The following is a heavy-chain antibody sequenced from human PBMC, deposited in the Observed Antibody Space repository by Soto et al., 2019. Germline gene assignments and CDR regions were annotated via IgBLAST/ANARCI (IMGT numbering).Heavy chain of an antibody. Sequence: LRLSCAASGFTFSSYAMSWVRQAPGKGLEWVSAISTAVGATYYADSVKGRFTISRDDSNNPLYLQMNSLRAEDTAVYYCAKDRTAAARNFDYWGQGTPVTVSS. CDR1: GFTFSSYA. J-gene: IGHJ4*02. V-gene: IGHV3-23*01. CDR2: ISTAVGAT. CDR3: AKDRTAAARNFDY. D-gene: IGHD6-13*01.